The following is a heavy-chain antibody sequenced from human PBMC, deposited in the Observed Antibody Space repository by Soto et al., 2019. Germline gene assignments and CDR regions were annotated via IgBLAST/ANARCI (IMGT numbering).Heavy chain of an antibody. J-gene: IGHJ1*01. V-gene: IGHV3-23*01. CDR1: GLSFSSYA. Sequence: PGGSLRLSCAASGLSFSSYAMSWVRRAPGKGLEWVSAISGSSDRTYYADSVKGRFTISRDNSKNSLYLQMNSLRAEDTAIYYCARGVPAAMSYFQYWGQGTLVTVSS. CDR3: ARGVPAAMSYFQY. CDR2: ISGSSDRT. D-gene: IGHD2-2*01.